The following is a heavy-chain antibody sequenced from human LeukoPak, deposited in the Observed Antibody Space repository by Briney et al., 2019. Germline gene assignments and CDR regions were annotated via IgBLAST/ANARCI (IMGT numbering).Heavy chain of an antibody. Sequence: GGSLRLSCAASRFTFSTYWMHWVRQAPGKGRVWVSRINSDGSSTSYADSVKGRFTISRDNAKNTLYLQMYSLRAEDTAVYYCARELRGSGKFDYWGQGTLVTVSS. CDR3: ARELRGSGKFDY. V-gene: IGHV3-74*01. D-gene: IGHD3-10*01. CDR2: INSDGSST. CDR1: RFTFSTYW. J-gene: IGHJ4*02.